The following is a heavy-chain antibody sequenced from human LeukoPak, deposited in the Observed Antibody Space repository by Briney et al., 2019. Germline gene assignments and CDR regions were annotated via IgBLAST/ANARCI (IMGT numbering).Heavy chain of an antibody. CDR2: IYYNGAT. V-gene: IGHV4-30-4*01. D-gene: IGHD3-22*01. J-gene: IGHJ4*02. Sequence: PSETLSLTCTVSGGSISSGDYYWSWIRQPPGRGLEWIGYIYYNGATYYNPSLESRVTMSVDTSKNQFSLRLSSVTAADTAVYYCASTRGSGYSVYYFDNWGQGALVIASS. CDR3: ASTRGSGYSVYYFDN. CDR1: GGSISSGDYY.